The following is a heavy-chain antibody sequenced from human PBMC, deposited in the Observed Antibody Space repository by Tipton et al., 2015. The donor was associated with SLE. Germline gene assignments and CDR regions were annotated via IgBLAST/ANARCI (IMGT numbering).Heavy chain of an antibody. J-gene: IGHJ5*02. V-gene: IGHV4-61*02. CDR1: GGSISSSSYY. Sequence: TLSLTCTVSGGSISSSSYYWSWIRQPAGKGLEWIGRIYTSGSTNYNPSLKSRVTISVDTSKNHFSLKLSSVTAADTAVYYCARDRGRWLQENWFDPWGQGTLVTVSS. CDR3: ARDRGRWLQENWFDP. D-gene: IGHD5-24*01. CDR2: IYTSGST.